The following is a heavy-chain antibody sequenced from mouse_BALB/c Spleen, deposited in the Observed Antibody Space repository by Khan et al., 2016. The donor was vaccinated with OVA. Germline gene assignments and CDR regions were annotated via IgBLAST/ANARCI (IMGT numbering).Heavy chain of an antibody. CDR2: INSNGGST. CDR1: GFTFSSYG. J-gene: IGHJ2*01. CDR3: ARMARTIY. V-gene: IGHV5-6-3*01. Sequence: EVELVESGGGLVQPGGSLKLSCTASGFTFSSYGMSWVRQTPDKRLELVATINSNGGSTYYPDSVKGRFTISNDNAKNTLYLQMSRLKSEDTAMYYCARMARTIYWGQGTTLTVSS.